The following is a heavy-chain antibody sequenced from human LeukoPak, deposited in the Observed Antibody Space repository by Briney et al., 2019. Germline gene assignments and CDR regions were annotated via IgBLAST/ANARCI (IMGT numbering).Heavy chain of an antibody. V-gene: IGHV1-2*02. D-gene: IGHD3-22*01. CDR1: GYTFTGYY. CDR2: INPNSGGT. J-gene: IGHJ4*02. Sequence: ASVKVSCKASGYTFTGYYMHWVRQAPGQGLEWMGWINPNSGGTNYAQKFQGRVTMTRDTSISTAYMELSRLRSDDTAVYYCAKDISGYYRPFDYWGQGTLVTVSS. CDR3: AKDISGYYRPFDY.